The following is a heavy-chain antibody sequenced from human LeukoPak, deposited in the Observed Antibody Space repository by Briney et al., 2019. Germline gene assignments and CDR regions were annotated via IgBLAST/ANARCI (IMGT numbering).Heavy chain of an antibody. V-gene: IGHV3-7*03. D-gene: IGHD6-19*01. CDR1: GFTFSSYW. CDR2: IKQDGSEK. J-gene: IGHJ6*02. Sequence: GGSLRLSCAASGFTFSSYWMSWVRQAPGKGLEWVANIKQDGSEKYYVDSVKGRFTISRDNAKNSLYLQMNSLRAEDTAVYYCARDMVKQWLISYYYYGMDVWGQGTTVTVSS. CDR3: ARDMVKQWLISYYYYGMDV.